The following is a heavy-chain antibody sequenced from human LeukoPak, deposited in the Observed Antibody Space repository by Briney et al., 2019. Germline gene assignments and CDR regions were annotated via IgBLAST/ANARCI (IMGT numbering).Heavy chain of an antibody. V-gene: IGHV1-46*01. CDR2: INPSGGST. J-gene: IGHJ4*02. D-gene: IGHD4-17*01. Sequence: ASVKVSCKASGYTFTSYYMHWVRQAPGQGLEWMGIINPSGGSTSYAQKLQGRVTMTTDTSTSTAYMELRSLRSDDTAVYYCAREDSAVTYGYWGQGTLVTVSS. CDR1: GYTFTSYY. CDR3: AREDSAVTYGY.